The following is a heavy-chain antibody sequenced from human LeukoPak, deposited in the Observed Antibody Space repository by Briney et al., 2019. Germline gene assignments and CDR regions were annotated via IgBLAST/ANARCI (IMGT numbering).Heavy chain of an antibody. CDR2: IYSGGST. Sequence: AGGSLTLSCAASGFTVSSNYMSWVRQAPGTGLEWVSVIYSGGSTYYADSVKGRFTISRDNSKNTLHLQMNSLRAEDTAVYYCAGVAPPYYYDSSGYFDYWGQGTLVTVSS. CDR3: AGVAPPYYYDSSGYFDY. V-gene: IGHV3-53*01. D-gene: IGHD3-22*01. J-gene: IGHJ4*02. CDR1: GFTVSSNY.